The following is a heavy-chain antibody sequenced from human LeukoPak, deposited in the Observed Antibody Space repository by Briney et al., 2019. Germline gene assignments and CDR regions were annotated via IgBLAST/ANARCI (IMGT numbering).Heavy chain of an antibody. Sequence: SETLSLTCTVSGGSISSSSHYWGWIRQPPGKGLEWIGSIYYSGSTYYNPSLKSRVTISVDTSKNQFSLKLSSVTAADTAVYYCARPGASGDYIDYWGQGTLVTVSS. CDR2: IYYSGST. CDR1: GGSISSSSHY. CDR3: ARPGASGDYIDY. J-gene: IGHJ4*02. D-gene: IGHD3-10*01. V-gene: IGHV4-39*01.